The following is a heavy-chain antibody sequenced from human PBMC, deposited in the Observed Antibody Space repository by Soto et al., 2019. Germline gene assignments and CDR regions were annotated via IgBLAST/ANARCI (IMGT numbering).Heavy chain of an antibody. Sequence: SETLSLTCAVYGGCFSGYYWSWIRQPPGKGLEWIGEINHSGSTNYNPSLKSRVTISVDTSKNQFSLKLNSVTAADTAVYYCARATVDSSGPGPFDYWGQGTQVTVSS. CDR2: INHSGST. V-gene: IGHV4-34*01. CDR3: ARATVDSSGPGPFDY. CDR1: GGCFSGYY. J-gene: IGHJ4*02. D-gene: IGHD3-22*01.